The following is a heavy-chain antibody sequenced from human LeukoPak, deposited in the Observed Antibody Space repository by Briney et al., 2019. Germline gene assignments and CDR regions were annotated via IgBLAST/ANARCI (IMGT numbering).Heavy chain of an antibody. Sequence: GGSLRLSCAASGFTFSTYGMHWVRQAPGKGLEWVAFISYDGSNKYYRDSVKGRFTISRDNSKNTLYLQMNSLRAEDTALYYCAKENILTFGGVIDPGYDSWGQGTLVTVSS. V-gene: IGHV3-30*18. J-gene: IGHJ4*02. D-gene: IGHD3-16*02. CDR1: GFTFSTYG. CDR3: AKENILTFGGVIDPGYDS. CDR2: ISYDGSNK.